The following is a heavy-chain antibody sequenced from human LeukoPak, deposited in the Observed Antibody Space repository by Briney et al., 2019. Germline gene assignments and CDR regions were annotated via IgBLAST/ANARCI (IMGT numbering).Heavy chain of an antibody. CDR2: IWYDGSNK. CDR3: ARESSSSWQYYYYGMDV. CDR1: GLTFSSYG. J-gene: IGHJ6*02. Sequence: GGSLRLSCAASGLTFSSYGMHWVRQAPGKGLEWVAVIWYDGSNKYYADSVKGRFTISRDNSKNTLYLQMNSLRAEDTAVYYCARESSSSWQYYYYGMDVWGQGTTVTVSS. V-gene: IGHV3-33*01. D-gene: IGHD6-13*01.